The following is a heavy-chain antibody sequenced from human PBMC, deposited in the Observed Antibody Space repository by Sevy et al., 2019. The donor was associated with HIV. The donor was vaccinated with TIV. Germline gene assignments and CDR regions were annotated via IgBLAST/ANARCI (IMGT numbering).Heavy chain of an antibody. CDR1: GFTFSDYY. J-gene: IGHJ4*02. V-gene: IGHV3-11*01. CDR3: ARAGDWVPFFDY. D-gene: IGHD3-16*01. CDR2: ISSSGSTI. Sequence: GGSLRLSCAVSGFTFSDYYMSWIRQAPGKGLEWLSYISSSGSTIYYADSVKGRFTMSRDNAKNALYLQMSSLRAEDTAFYYCARAGDWVPFFDYWGQGTLVTVSS.